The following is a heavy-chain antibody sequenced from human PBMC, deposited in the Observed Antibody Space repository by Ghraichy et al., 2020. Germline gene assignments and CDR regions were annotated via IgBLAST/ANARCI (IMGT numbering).Heavy chain of an antibody. CDR2: IYSGGNT. V-gene: IGHV3-66*01. CDR3: ARDYRWEQRH. CDR1: EITVSNNY. D-gene: IGHD1-26*01. Sequence: GGSLRLSCEASEITVSNNYMGWVRQAPGKGLEWVSIIYSGGNTYYADSVKGRFTISRDDSKNTLHLQMDSLRAEDTAVYYCARDYRWEQRHWGQGTLVTVSS. J-gene: IGHJ4*02.